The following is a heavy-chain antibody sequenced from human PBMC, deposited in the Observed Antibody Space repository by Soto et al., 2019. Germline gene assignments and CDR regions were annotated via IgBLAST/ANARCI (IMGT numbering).Heavy chain of an antibody. CDR2: IKSKTDGGTT. Sequence: SVSNAWMNWVRQAPGKGLEWVGRIKSKTDGGTTDYAAPVKGRFTISRDDSKNTLYLQMNRLKTEDTAVYYCTTDLPYYYDSSGFDYWGQGTLVTVSS. CDR3: TTDLPYYYDSSGFDY. CDR1: SVSNAW. V-gene: IGHV3-15*07. D-gene: IGHD3-22*01. J-gene: IGHJ4*02.